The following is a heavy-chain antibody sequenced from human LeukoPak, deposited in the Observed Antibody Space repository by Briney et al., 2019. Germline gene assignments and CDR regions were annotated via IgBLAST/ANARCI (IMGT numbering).Heavy chain of an antibody. V-gene: IGHV3-74*01. CDR2: IDPDGSTT. CDR3: VRDLRESDF. J-gene: IGHJ4*02. Sequence: GGSLRLSCAASGFTFSSYWMHWVRQAPGKGLVWVSRIDPDGSTTNYADSVQGRFTISRDSAKNMLYLQMNSLRAEDTAVYYCVRDLRESDFWGQGTLVTVPS. CDR1: GFTFSSYW.